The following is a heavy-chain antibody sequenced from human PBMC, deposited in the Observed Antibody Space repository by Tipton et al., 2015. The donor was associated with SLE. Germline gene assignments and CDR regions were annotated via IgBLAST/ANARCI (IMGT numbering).Heavy chain of an antibody. CDR3: ARDIVVVGGWFDP. Sequence: LRISCTVSGGPISSGSYYWSWIRQPAGKGLGWIGHIYTSGSTNYNPSRKSRVTMSGDTSKNQFSLKLSSVTAADTAVYYCARDIVVVGGWFDPWGQGTLVTVSS. CDR2: IYTSGST. D-gene: IGHD2-2*01. V-gene: IGHV4-61*09. J-gene: IGHJ5*02. CDR1: GGPISSGSYY.